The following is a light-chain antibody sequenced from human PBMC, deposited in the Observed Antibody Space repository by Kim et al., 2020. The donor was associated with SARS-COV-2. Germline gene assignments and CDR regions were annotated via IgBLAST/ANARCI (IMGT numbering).Light chain of an antibody. Sequence: SYELTQPPSVSVSPGQTARITCSGDALSKQYAYWYQQKPGQAPVVVIYKDSERPSGIPERFSGSSSGTTVTLTISGVQAEDEADYYCQSADSSSIYWVFG. CDR2: KDS. CDR1: ALSKQY. V-gene: IGLV3-25*03. J-gene: IGLJ3*02. CDR3: QSADSSSIYWV.